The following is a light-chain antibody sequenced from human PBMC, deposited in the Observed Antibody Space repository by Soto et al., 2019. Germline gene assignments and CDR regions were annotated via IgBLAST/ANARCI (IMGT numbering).Light chain of an antibody. CDR1: SSDVGGYDY. V-gene: IGLV2-14*03. CDR2: DVN. CDR3: SSYSSSATNYV. Sequence: QSALTQPASVSGSPGQSITISCTGTSSDVGGYDYVSWYQQHPGKAPKVIIYDVNNRPSGVSSRFSGSKSGNTASLSISGLQAEDEADYYCSSYSSSATNYVFGSGTEVTVL. J-gene: IGLJ1*01.